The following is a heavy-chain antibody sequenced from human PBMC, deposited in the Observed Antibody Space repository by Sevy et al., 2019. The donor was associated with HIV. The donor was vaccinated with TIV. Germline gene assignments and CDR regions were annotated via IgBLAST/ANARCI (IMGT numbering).Heavy chain of an antibody. CDR2: TGGRGGAT. Sequence: GGSLRLSCAASGFPFTSYAMNWVRQGPGKGLEWVSATGGRGGATYYADSVKGRFTISRDNSKNTLYLQMDSLRAEDTAVYYCAKDLVAVVGDAFDVWGQGTMVTVSS. J-gene: IGHJ3*01. CDR1: GFPFTSYA. V-gene: IGHV3-23*01. CDR3: AKDLVAVVGDAFDV. D-gene: IGHD2-15*01.